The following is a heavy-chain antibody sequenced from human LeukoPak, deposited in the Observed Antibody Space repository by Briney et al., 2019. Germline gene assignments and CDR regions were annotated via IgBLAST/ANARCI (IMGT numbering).Heavy chain of an antibody. D-gene: IGHD5-12*01. V-gene: IGHV4-61*01. CDR2: IYYSGST. J-gene: IGHJ5*02. CDR3: ARVDTIYSPFDP. Sequence: SETLSLTCTVSGGSVSSGSYYWSWIRQPPGKGLEWIGYIYYSGSTNYNPSLKSRVTISVDTSKNQFSLKLSSVTAADTAVYYCARVDTIYSPFDPWGQGTLVTVSS. CDR1: GGSVSSGSYY.